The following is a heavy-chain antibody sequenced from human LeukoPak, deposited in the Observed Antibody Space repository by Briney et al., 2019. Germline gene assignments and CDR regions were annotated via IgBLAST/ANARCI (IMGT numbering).Heavy chain of an antibody. CDR2: INHSGST. CDR3: ARVGFQSTGDYNWFDP. CDR1: GGSFSGYY. V-gene: IGHV4-34*01. Sequence: PSDTLSLTCPVYGGSFSGYYLSWIRQPPGKGLEWMGEINHSGSTNYNPSLKNRVTISVDTSKTQFSLKLSSVTAADTAVYYCARVGFQSTGDYNWFDPWGQGTLVTVSS. D-gene: IGHD2-21*01. J-gene: IGHJ5*02.